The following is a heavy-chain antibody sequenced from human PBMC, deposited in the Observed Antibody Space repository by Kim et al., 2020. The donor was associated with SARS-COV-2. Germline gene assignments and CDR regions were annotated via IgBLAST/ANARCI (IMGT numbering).Heavy chain of an antibody. V-gene: IGHV3-48*02. CDR3: ARGCPGYCGGRDRYFDY. Sequence: GGSLRLSCAASGFTFSSYSMNWVRQAPGKGLEWVSYISSSSSTIYYADSVKGRFTISRDNAKNSLYLQMNSLRDEDTAVYYCARGCPGYCGGRDRYFDYWGQGTLVTVSS. D-gene: IGHD2-21*01. J-gene: IGHJ4*02. CDR2: ISSSSSTI. CDR1: GFTFSSYS.